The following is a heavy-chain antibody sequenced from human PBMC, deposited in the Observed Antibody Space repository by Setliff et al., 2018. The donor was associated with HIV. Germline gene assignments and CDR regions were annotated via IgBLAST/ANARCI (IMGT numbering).Heavy chain of an antibody. Sequence: SETLSLTCSVSGDSINNNNYYWGWIRQPPGKGLEWIASVFYAGSTYYRPSLKSRVTLSVELSKNHFSLELTSVTAADTAVYYCARQSYYVTGSFYTDVFDLWGQGTVVTVSS. CDR2: VFYAGST. J-gene: IGHJ3*01. CDR1: GDSINNNNYY. CDR3: ARQSYYVTGSFYTDVFDL. D-gene: IGHD3-10*01. V-gene: IGHV4-39*01.